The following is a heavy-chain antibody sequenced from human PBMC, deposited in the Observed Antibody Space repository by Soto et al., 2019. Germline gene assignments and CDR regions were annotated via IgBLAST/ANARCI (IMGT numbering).Heavy chain of an antibody. CDR2: TIPIFGTA. V-gene: IGHV1-69*12. CDR3: ARELSYYDILTGYQDY. D-gene: IGHD3-9*01. J-gene: IGHJ4*02. CDR1: GGTFSSYA. Sequence: QVQLVQSGAEVKKPGSSVKVSCKASGGTFSSYAISWVRQAPGQGLEWMGGTIPIFGTANYAQKFQGRVTVTADHSTSTAYMELSSLRSEDTAVYYCARELSYYDILTGYQDYWGQGTLVTVSS.